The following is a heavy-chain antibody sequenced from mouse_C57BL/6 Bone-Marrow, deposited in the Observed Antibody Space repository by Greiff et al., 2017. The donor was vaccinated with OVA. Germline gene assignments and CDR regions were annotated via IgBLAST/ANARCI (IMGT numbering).Heavy chain of an antibody. V-gene: IGHV1-50*01. J-gene: IGHJ3*01. CDR2: IDPSDSYI. Sequence: VQLQQPGAELVKPGASVKLSCKASGYTFTSYWMQWVKQRPGQGLEWIGEIDPSDSYINYNQKFKGKSTLTVNTSSSPAYMQLSSLTSEISAVYCCARKGAPYWGQGTLVTVSA. CDR1: GYTFTSYW. CDR3: ARKGAPY.